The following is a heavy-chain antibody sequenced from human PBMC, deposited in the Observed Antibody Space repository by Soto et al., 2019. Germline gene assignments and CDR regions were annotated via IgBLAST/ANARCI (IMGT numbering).Heavy chain of an antibody. CDR3: APPAGGGGY. V-gene: IGHV3-53*01. Sequence: EVQLVESGGGLIQPGGSLRLSCAVSGFTVSNNYMSWVRQAPGKGLEGVSVIYSGGYTAYGDSVKGRFTISRDNSKNPLSFKRKGGGADGPAVCYCAPPAGGGGYWGQGTLVTVSS. CDR2: IYSGGYT. D-gene: IGHD3-10*01. J-gene: IGHJ4*02. CDR1: GFTVSNNY.